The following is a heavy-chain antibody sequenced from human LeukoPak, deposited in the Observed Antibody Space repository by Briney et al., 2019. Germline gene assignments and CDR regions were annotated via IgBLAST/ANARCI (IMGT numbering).Heavy chain of an antibody. CDR1: GGSFSGYY. CDR2: INHSGST. Sequence: SETLSLTCAVCGGSFSGYYWSWIRQPPGKGLEWIGEINHSGSTNYNPSLKSRVTISVDTSKNQFSLKLSSVTAADTAVYYCARAYCSSTSCAPDYWGQGTLVTVSS. CDR3: ARAYCSSTSCAPDY. D-gene: IGHD2-2*01. J-gene: IGHJ4*02. V-gene: IGHV4-34*01.